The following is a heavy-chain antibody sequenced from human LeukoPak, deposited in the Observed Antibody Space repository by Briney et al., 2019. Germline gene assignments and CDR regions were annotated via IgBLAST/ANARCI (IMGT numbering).Heavy chain of an antibody. Sequence: SGGSLRLSCAASGFTLTYYDMHWVRQATGKGLEWVSGIDIPGNTYYPDSVKGRFTLSRESAKNSLYLQMNSLRAGDTAVYYCARAVAGTHWFDPWGQGTLVIVSS. V-gene: IGHV3-13*01. CDR3: ARAVAGTHWFDP. CDR1: GFTLTYYD. CDR2: IDIPGNT. J-gene: IGHJ5*02. D-gene: IGHD6-19*01.